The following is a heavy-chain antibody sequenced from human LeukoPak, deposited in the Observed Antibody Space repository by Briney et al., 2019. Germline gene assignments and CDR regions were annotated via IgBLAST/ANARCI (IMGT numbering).Heavy chain of an antibody. V-gene: IGHV1-46*01. J-gene: IGHJ5*02. CDR1: GYTFTSYY. D-gene: IGHD3-22*01. CDR2: INPSGGST. CDR3: ARVLGYYDSSGYPRVYNWFDP. Sequence: GASVKVSCKASGYTFTSYYMHWVRQAPGQGLEWMGIINPSGGSTSYAQKFQGRVTMTRDTSTSTVYMELSSLRSEDTAVYYCARVLGYYDSSGYPRVYNWFDPWGQGTLVTISS.